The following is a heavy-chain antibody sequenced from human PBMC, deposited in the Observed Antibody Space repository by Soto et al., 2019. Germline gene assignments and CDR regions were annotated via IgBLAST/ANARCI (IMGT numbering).Heavy chain of an antibody. D-gene: IGHD2-21*02. Sequence: ASVKVSCKASGYTFTNYAMHWVRQAPGQRLEWMGWINTGNGNTKYSQKYQGRVTITKDTFASTAYMELSSLRSEDTAVYYCARDPVYCGGDCYTYSWFDPWGQETLVTVSS. CDR2: INTGNGNT. J-gene: IGHJ5*02. CDR1: GYTFTNYA. V-gene: IGHV1-3*04. CDR3: ARDPVYCGGDCYTYSWFDP.